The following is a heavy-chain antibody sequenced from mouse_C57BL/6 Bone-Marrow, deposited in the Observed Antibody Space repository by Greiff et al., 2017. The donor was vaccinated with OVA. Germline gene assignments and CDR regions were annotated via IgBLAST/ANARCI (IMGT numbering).Heavy chain of an antibody. CDR1: GYTFTSYG. CDR3: ARFCDYAFYYAMDY. V-gene: IGHV1-81*01. CDR2: IYPRSGNT. J-gene: IGHJ4*01. D-gene: IGHD2-4*01. Sequence: VQLVESGAELARPGASVKLSCKASGYTFTSYGISWVKQRTGQGLEWIGEIYPRSGNTYYNEKFKGKATLTADKSSSTAYMELRSLTSEDSAVYFCARFCDYAFYYAMDYWGQGTSVTVSS.